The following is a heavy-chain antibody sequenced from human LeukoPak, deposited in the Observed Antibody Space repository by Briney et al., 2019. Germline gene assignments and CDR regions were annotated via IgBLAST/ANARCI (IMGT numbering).Heavy chain of an antibody. CDR3: ARDMDDYVWGSYRDGGYYFDY. CDR2: IYYSGST. J-gene: IGHJ4*02. Sequence: SETLSLTCAVYGGSFSGYYWSWIRQPPGKGLEWIGSIYYSGSTYYNPSLKGRVTISVDTSKNQFSLKLSSVTVADTAVYYCARDMDDYVWGSYRDGGYYFDYWGQGTLVTVSS. CDR1: GGSFSGYY. V-gene: IGHV4-34*01. D-gene: IGHD3-16*02.